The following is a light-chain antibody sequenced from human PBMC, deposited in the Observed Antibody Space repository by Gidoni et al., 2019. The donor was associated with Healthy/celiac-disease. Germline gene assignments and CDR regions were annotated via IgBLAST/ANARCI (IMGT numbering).Light chain of an antibody. Sequence: QSVMTQPPSASGTPGQSVTISCSGSSSNIGSNTVNWYQQLPGTAPKLLIYGNYERPSGVPDRFSGSKSGTSASLAISGLHSEDEADYYCAAWDDSLNGHVVFGGGTKLTVL. V-gene: IGLV1-44*01. J-gene: IGLJ2*01. CDR3: AAWDDSLNGHVV. CDR2: GNY. CDR1: SSNIGSNT.